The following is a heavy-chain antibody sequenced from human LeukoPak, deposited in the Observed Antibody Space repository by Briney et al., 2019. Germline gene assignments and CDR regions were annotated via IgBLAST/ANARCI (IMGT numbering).Heavy chain of an antibody. CDR2: IYYIGST. CDR3: ARVRRDGYPFDY. J-gene: IGHJ4*02. D-gene: IGHD5-24*01. Sequence: PSETLSLTCTVSGGSISDYYCSWIRQPPGKGLEWIGYIYYIGSTNYNPSLGSRVTISVDTSKNQFSLKLTSVTAADTAVYYCARVRRDGYPFDYWGQGTLVTVSS. CDR1: GGSISDYY. V-gene: IGHV4-59*01.